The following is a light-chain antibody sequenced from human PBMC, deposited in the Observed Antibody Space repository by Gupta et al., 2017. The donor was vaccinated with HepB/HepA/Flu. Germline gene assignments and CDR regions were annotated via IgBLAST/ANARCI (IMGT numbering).Light chain of an antibody. CDR1: QGISTY. CDR3: QHLHSYPPIT. J-gene: IGKJ5*01. V-gene: IGKV1-9*01. Sequence: DIQLTQSPSFLSASVGDRVTITCRASQGISTYLAWYQQEPGKAPKLLIYAASTLQSGVPSRFSGSGYGTEFTLTISSRQPEDFATYYCQHLHSYPPITFGQGTRLEIK. CDR2: AAS.